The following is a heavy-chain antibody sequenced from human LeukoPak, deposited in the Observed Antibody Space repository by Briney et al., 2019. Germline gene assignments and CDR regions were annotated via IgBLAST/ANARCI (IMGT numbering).Heavy chain of an antibody. Sequence: ASVKVSCKASGYTFTSYYIHWVRQAPEQGLEWMGLINPSGEFTTYAQKFQGRVTMTRDMSTSTVYMELSSLRSEDTAVYYCARDLGSGQIGTTPGGLDYWGQGTLVTVSS. CDR3: ARDLGSGQIGTTPGGLDY. V-gene: IGHV1-46*01. CDR2: INPSGEFT. CDR1: GYTFTSYY. J-gene: IGHJ4*02. D-gene: IGHD1-7*01.